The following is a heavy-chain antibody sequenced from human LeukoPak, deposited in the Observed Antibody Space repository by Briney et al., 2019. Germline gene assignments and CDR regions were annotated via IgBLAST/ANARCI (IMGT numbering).Heavy chain of an antibody. V-gene: IGHV4-39*01. CDR2: IYYSGST. J-gene: IGHJ5*02. D-gene: IGHD2-8*01. CDR1: GGSISSSSYY. CDR3: ARKATNDNWFDP. Sequence: PSETLSLTCTVSGGSISSSSYYWGWIRQPPGKGLEWIGSIYYSGSTYYNPSLKSRVTISVDTSKNQFSLKLSSVTAAGTAVYYCARKATNDNWFDPWGQGTLVTVSS.